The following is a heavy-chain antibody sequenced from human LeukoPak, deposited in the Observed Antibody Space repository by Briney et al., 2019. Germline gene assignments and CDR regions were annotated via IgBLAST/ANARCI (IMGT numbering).Heavy chain of an antibody. V-gene: IGHV4-38-2*02. CDR1: GYSISSGYY. CDR3: ARHFLSPDYYYP. Sequence: PSETLSLTCTVSGYSISSGYYWGWIRQPPGKGLEWIGNIFHSGSTNYNPSLKSRVTISIDTAKNQFSLRLNSVAAADTAVYYCARHFLSPDYYYPWGQGTQVTVSS. D-gene: IGHD2-21*02. J-gene: IGHJ5*02. CDR2: IFHSGST.